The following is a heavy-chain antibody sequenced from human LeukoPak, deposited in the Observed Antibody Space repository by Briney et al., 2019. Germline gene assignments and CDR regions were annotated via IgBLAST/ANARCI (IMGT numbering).Heavy chain of an antibody. CDR1: GFTFRTYS. CDR3: ARSRSISAALEY. CDR2: ISSGSRDI. V-gene: IGHV3-21*04. J-gene: IGHJ4*02. D-gene: IGHD6-13*01. Sequence: GSLRLSCAASGFTFRTYSMNWVRQAPGKGLEWVSSISSGSRDIYYADSLKGRFTVSRDNSKNTLYLQMNSLRAEGTAVYYCARSRSISAALEYWGQGTLVTVSS.